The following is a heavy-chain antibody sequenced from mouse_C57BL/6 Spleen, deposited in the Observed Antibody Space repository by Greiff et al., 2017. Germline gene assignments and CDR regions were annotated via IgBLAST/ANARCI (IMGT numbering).Heavy chain of an antibody. D-gene: IGHD2-3*01. Sequence: EVQLQQSGPELVKPGASVKISCKASGYTFTDYYMNWVKQSHGKSLEWIGDINPNNGGTSYNQKFKGKATLTVDKSSSTAYMELRSLTSEDSAVYYCARDFYDGYYGWFAYWGQGTLVTVSA. CDR3: ARDFYDGYYGWFAY. CDR2: INPNNGGT. CDR1: GYTFTDYY. V-gene: IGHV1-26*01. J-gene: IGHJ3*01.